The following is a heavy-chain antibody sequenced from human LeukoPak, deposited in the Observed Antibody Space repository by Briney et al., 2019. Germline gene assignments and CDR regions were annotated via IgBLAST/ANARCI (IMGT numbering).Heavy chain of an antibody. CDR3: AGDFGSGSYRFDY. V-gene: IGHV4-30-2*01. D-gene: IGHD3-10*01. Sequence: SQTLSLTCAVSGASISSGDYSWSWIRHPPGKGLEWIGYIYHSGSTTYNPSLKSRITISLDRSNNQFSLKLNSVTAADTAVSYCAGDFGSGSYRFDYWGQGILVTVSS. CDR2: IYHSGST. CDR1: GASISSGDYS. J-gene: IGHJ4*01.